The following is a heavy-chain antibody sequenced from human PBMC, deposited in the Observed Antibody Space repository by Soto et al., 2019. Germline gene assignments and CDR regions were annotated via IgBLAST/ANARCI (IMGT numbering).Heavy chain of an antibody. J-gene: IGHJ4*02. Sequence: GGSLRLSCAASGFTFSSYGMHWVRQAPGKGLEWVAVISYDGSNKYYADSVKGRFTISRDNSKNTLYLQMNSLRAEDTAVYYCAKVKYYYDSSGYFSYYFDYWGQGTLVTVSS. D-gene: IGHD3-22*01. CDR2: ISYDGSNK. CDR1: GFTFSSYG. V-gene: IGHV3-30*18. CDR3: AKVKYYYDSSGYFSYYFDY.